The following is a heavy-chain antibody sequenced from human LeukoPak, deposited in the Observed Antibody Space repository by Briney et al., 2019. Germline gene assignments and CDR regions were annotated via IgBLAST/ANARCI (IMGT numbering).Heavy chain of an antibody. CDR2: VKQDGIEK. D-gene: IGHD6-19*01. J-gene: IGHJ4*02. CDR3: AGGQGWLISH. CDR1: GLSFPNYW. V-gene: IGHV3-7*01. Sequence: GGSLRPSCAASGLSFPNYWMNWVRQTPAKGLEWVANVKQDGIEKNYLGSVVGSFTISRDNAKSLLYLHLNSLRAEDTDVYFCAGGQGWLISHWGQGAMVTVSS.